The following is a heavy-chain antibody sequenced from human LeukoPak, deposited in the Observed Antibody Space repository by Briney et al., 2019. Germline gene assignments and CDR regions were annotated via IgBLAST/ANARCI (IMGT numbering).Heavy chain of an antibody. Sequence: GGSLRLSCAASGFTFSSYAMSWVRQALGKGLEWVSAISGSGGSTYYADSVKGRFTISRDNSKNTLYLQMNSLRAEDTAVYYCAKESLLCGGDCYPYFDYWGQGTLVTVSS. CDR3: AKESLLCGGDCYPYFDY. CDR1: GFTFSSYA. D-gene: IGHD2-21*02. V-gene: IGHV3-23*01. CDR2: ISGSGGST. J-gene: IGHJ4*02.